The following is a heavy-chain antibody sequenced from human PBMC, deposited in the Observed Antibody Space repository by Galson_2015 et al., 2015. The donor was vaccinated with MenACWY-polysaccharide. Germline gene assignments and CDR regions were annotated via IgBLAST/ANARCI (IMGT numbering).Heavy chain of an antibody. D-gene: IGHD3-3*01. CDR1: GGSISSSY. Sequence: SETLSLTCTVSGGSISSSYWNWIRQPPGKGLEWVGYINYSGSTNHNPSLKSRVTMSVDTSKNQFSLNLTSVTDADTAVYYCASHFAHYDFWSGYSDNWFDPWG. CDR3: ASHFAHYDFWSGYSDNWFDP. CDR2: INYSGST. J-gene: IGHJ5*02. V-gene: IGHV4-59*01.